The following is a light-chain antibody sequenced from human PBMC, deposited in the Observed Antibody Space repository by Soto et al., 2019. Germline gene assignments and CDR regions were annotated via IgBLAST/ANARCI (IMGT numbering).Light chain of an antibody. Sequence: EIVLTQSPGTLSLSPGEKATLSCRASQSVSSSYLAWYQQKPGQAPRLLIYGASSRATGIPDRFSGSGSGTDFPLTINRLEPEDFAVYYCQQDGTSRAFGQGTKVENK. J-gene: IGKJ1*01. CDR1: QSVSSSY. CDR2: GAS. V-gene: IGKV3-20*01. CDR3: QQDGTSRA.